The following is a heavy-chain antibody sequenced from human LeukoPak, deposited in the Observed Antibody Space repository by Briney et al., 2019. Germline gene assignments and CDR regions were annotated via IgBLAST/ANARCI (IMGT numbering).Heavy chain of an antibody. CDR2: IKQDGSEK. CDR1: GFTFSSYW. J-gene: IGHJ4*02. Sequence: GGSLRLSCAASGFTFSSYWMSWVRQAPGKGLEWVANIKQDGSEKYYVDSVKGRFTISRDNAKNSLYLQMNSLRAEDTAVYYCAKDILAAGLFFDFWGQGTLVTVSS. D-gene: IGHD6-13*01. CDR3: AKDILAAGLFFDF. V-gene: IGHV3-7*03.